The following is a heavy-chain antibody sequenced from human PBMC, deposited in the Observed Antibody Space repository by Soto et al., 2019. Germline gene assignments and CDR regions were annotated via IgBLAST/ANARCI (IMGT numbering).Heavy chain of an antibody. CDR3: ARSLMVSYYYYYYGMVV. Sequence: PGGSLRLSCAASGFTFSSYAMHWVRQAPGKGLEWVAVISYDGSNKYYADSVKGRFTISRDNSKNTLYLQMNSLRAEDTAVYYCARSLMVSYYYYYYGMVVWGQGTTVTVSS. CDR2: ISYDGSNK. D-gene: IGHD2-8*01. V-gene: IGHV3-30-3*01. CDR1: GFTFSSYA. J-gene: IGHJ6*02.